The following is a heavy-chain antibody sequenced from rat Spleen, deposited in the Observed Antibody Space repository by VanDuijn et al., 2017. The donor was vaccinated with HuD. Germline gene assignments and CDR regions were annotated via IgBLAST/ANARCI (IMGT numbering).Heavy chain of an antibody. J-gene: IGHJ2*01. Sequence: EVQLVESDGGLVQPGRSLKLSCAASGFTFSIYYMAWIRQAPGKGLEWVASITNTGGSTYYPDSVKGRFTISRDNAKSTLYLQMNSLGSEDTATYYCTRGYYYSEKAFDYWGQGVMVTVSS. CDR1: GFTFSIYY. D-gene: IGHD1-1*01. V-gene: IGHV5-31*01. CDR2: ITNTGGST. CDR3: TRGYYYSEKAFDY.